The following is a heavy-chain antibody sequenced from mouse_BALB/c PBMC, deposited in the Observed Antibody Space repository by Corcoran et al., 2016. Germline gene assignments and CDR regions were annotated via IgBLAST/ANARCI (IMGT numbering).Heavy chain of an antibody. CDR1: GYTFTNYG. J-gene: IGHJ4*01. D-gene: IGHD2-4*01. V-gene: IGHV9-3-1*01. CDR3: AIYYDYAMDD. Sequence: QIQLVQSGPELKKPGETVKISCKASGYTFTNYGMNWVKQAPGKGLKWMGWINTYTGEPTYADDFKGRFAFSLETSASTAYLQINNLKNEDTATYFCAIYYDYAMDDWGQGTSVTVSS. CDR2: INTYTGEP.